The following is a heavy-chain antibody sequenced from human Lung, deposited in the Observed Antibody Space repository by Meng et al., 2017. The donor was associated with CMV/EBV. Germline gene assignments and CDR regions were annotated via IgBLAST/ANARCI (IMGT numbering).Heavy chain of an antibody. CDR2: MYHSGST. CDR3: ATRGYHYVDHY. Sequence: QVQLQESGPGLVKPSGPLSLTCAVSGGSITNWWSWVRQPPGKGLEWIGEMYHSGSTNYNPSLKSRVTMSIDKSKNQFFLNLNSVTAADTAMYYCATRGYHYVDHYWGQGTLVTVSS. CDR1: GGSITNW. D-gene: IGHD4-17*01. J-gene: IGHJ4*02. V-gene: IGHV4-4*02.